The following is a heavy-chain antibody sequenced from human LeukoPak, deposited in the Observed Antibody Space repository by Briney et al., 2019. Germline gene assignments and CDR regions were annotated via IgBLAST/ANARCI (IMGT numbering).Heavy chain of an antibody. CDR2: IYYNGST. V-gene: IGHV4-59*12. J-gene: IGHJ6*03. CDR1: GGSISSYY. Sequence: SETLSLTCTVSGGSISSYYWSWIRQPPGKGLEWIGNIYYNGSTNYNPSLKSRVTLSVDTSKNQFSLRLTSVTAADTAVYYCAREYVTMVRDVIIMNSYYYYMDVWGKGTTVTISS. CDR3: AREYVTMVRDVIIMNSYYYYMDV. D-gene: IGHD3-10*01.